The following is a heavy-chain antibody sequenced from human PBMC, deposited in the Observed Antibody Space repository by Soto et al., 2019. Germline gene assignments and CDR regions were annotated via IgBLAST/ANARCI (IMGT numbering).Heavy chain of an antibody. CDR1: GFTFSSYA. J-gene: IGHJ1*01. V-gene: IGHV3-23*01. CDR2: ISGSGGST. CDR3: AKIGGSSSSGYFQH. Sequence: GGSLRLSCAASGFTFSSYAMSWVRQVPGKGLEWVSAISGSGGSTYYADSVKGRFTISRDNSKNTLYLQMNSLRAEDTAVYYCAKIGGSSSSGYFQHWGQGTLVTVSS. D-gene: IGHD6-6*01.